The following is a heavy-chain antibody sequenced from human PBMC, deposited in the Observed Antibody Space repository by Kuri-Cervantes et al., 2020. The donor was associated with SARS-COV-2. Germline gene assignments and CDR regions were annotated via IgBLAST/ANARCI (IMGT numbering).Heavy chain of an antibody. J-gene: IGHJ6*03. CDR3: ARGLLVRATTFYYYMDV. CDR1: GFTFSSYG. Sequence: GESLKISCAASGFTFSSYGMHWVRQAPGKGLEWVAVIWYDGSNNYYADSVKGRFTISRDNSKNTLYLQMNSLRAEDTAVYYWARGLLVRATTFYYYMDVWGKGTTVTVSS. D-gene: IGHD1-26*01. CDR2: IWYDGSNN. V-gene: IGHV3-33*01.